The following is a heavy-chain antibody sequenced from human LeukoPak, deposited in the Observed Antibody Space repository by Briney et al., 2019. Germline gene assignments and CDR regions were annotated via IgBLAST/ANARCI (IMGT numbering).Heavy chain of an antibody. CDR3: AKDRALYSSGWPIDY. Sequence: GGSLRLSCAASGFTFSNYAMSWVRQTPGKGLEWVSAISGSGGSTYYADSVKGRFTISRDNSKNTLYLQMNSLRAEDTAVYYCAKDRALYSSGWPIDYWGQGTLVTVSS. J-gene: IGHJ4*02. V-gene: IGHV3-23*01. CDR2: ISGSGGST. CDR1: GFTFSNYA. D-gene: IGHD6-19*01.